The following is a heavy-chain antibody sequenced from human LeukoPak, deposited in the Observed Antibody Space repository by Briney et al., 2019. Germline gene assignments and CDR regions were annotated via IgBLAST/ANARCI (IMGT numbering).Heavy chain of an antibody. CDR3: AKDSDYYSMDV. CDR2: IKSKTDGGTT. Sequence: GGSLRLSCAVPEFPFINAWMSWVRQAPGKGLEWVGRIKSKTDGGTTDYAAPVKGRFTISRDNSKNTLYLQMNSLRAEDSAVYYCAKDSDYYSMDVWGKGTTVTVSS. J-gene: IGHJ6*03. V-gene: IGHV3-15*01. CDR1: EFPFINAW.